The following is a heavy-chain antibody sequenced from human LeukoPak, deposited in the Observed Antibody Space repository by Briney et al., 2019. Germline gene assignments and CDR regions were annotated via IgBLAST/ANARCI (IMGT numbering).Heavy chain of an antibody. CDR3: AKHEGTTGISLWAEYDAFDI. CDR2: ISGSGGST. J-gene: IGHJ3*02. CDR1: GFTFSSYA. D-gene: IGHD1-1*01. Sequence: GESLRLSCAASGFTFSSYAMSWVRQAPGKGLEWVSAISGSGGSTYYADSVKGRFTLSRDNSKNTLYLQMNSLRAEDTAVYYCAKHEGTTGISLWAEYDAFDIWGQGTMVTVSS. V-gene: IGHV3-23*01.